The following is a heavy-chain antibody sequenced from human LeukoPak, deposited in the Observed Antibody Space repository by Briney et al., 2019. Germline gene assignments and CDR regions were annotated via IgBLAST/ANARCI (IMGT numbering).Heavy chain of an antibody. Sequence: PGGSLRLSCAASGFTFSSYWMHWVRQAPGKGLVWVSRINSDGSSTSYADSVKGRFTISRDNAKNTLYLQMNSLRAEDTAVYYCASVRYSSGWYIDYWGQGTVVIVSS. D-gene: IGHD6-19*01. CDR2: INSDGSST. CDR1: GFTFSSYW. V-gene: IGHV3-74*01. J-gene: IGHJ4*02. CDR3: ASVRYSSGWYIDY.